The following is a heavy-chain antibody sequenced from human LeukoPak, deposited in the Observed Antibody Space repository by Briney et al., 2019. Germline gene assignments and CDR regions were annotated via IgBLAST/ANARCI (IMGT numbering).Heavy chain of an antibody. Sequence: NPGGSLRLSCAASGFTFSSYSMNWVRQAPGKGLEWVSSISSSSSYIYYADSVKGRFTISRDNAKNSLYLQMNSLRAEDRAVYYCARGNPLYYDILTGYPMDVWGQGTTVTVSS. D-gene: IGHD3-9*01. J-gene: IGHJ6*02. V-gene: IGHV3-21*01. CDR2: ISSSSSYI. CDR3: ARGNPLYYDILTGYPMDV. CDR1: GFTFSSYS.